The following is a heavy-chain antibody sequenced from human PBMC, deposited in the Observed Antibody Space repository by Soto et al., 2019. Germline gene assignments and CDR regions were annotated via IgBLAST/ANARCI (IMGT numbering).Heavy chain of an antibody. V-gene: IGHV3-7*03. D-gene: IGHD6-13*01. CDR1: GFTFSSYW. J-gene: IGHJ5*02. CDR3: ARETTYSSSWYWRWFDP. Sequence: EVQLVESGGGLVQPGGSLRLSCAASGFTFSSYWMTWVRQAPGKGLEWVANIKQDGSEKYYVDSVKGRFTISRDNAKNSLYLQMNSLRAEDTAVYYCARETTYSSSWYWRWFDPWGQGTLVTVSS. CDR2: IKQDGSEK.